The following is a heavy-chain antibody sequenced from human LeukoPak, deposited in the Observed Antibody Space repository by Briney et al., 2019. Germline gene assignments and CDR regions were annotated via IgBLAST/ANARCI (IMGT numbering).Heavy chain of an antibody. CDR3: ARERSMVRGVSWFDP. CDR2: ISYSGST. Sequence: NPSETLSLTCTVSGGSISNFFWSWIRQPPGKGLEWIGYISYSGSTDYNPSLKSRVTISVDTSKNQFSLKLNSVTAADTAVYFCARERSMVRGVSWFDPWGQGTLVTVSS. V-gene: IGHV4-59*01. J-gene: IGHJ5*02. CDR1: GGSISNFF. D-gene: IGHD3-10*01.